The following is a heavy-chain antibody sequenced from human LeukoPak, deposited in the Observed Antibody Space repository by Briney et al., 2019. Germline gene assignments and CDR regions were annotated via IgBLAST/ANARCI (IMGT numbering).Heavy chain of an antibody. CDR1: GYTFTGYY. J-gene: IGHJ4*02. CDR2: INPNSGGT. Sequence: GASVKVSCKASGYTFTGYYMHWVRQAPGQGLEWMGRINPNSGGTNYAQKFQGRVTMTRDTSISTAYMELSRLRSDDTAVYYCARVPWAYGSGSYSGYWGQGTLVTVSS. V-gene: IGHV1-2*06. CDR3: ARVPWAYGSGSYSGY. D-gene: IGHD3-10*01.